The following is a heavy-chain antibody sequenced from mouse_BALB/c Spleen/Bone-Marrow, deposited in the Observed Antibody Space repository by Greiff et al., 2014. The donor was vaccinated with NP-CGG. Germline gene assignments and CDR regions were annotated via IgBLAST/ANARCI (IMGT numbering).Heavy chain of an antibody. Sequence: VQLKESGGGLVKSGGSLKLSCAASGFTFNSYGMSWGRQTPEKRLGWGATISGGGSYTFYPDSVKGRFTISRDNAKNNLYLQLSSLRSEDTALYYCARHAYYDQTEVSFVYWGQGTLVTVSA. J-gene: IGHJ3*01. CDR3: ARHAYYDQTEVSFVY. CDR1: GFTFNSYG. V-gene: IGHV5-9-2*01. CDR2: ISGGGSYT. D-gene: IGHD2-4*01.